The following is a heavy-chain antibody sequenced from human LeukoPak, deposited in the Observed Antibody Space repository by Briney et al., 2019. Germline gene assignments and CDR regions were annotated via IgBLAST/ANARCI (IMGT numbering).Heavy chain of an antibody. Sequence: SVKVSCKASGGTFSSYAISWVRQAPGQGLEWMGRIIPIFGTANYAQRFQGRVTITTDESTSTAYMELSSLRSEDTAVYYCARDFGSPYYFDYWGQGTLVTVSS. CDR2: IIPIFGTA. CDR3: ARDFGSPYYFDY. V-gene: IGHV1-69*05. D-gene: IGHD3-10*01. J-gene: IGHJ4*02. CDR1: GGTFSSYA.